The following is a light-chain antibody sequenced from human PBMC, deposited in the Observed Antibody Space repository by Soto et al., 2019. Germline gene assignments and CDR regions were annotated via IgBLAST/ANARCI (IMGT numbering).Light chain of an antibody. J-gene: IGKJ2*01. CDR2: GAS. V-gene: IGKV3-20*01. CDR1: QSVSSSY. Sequence: EIVLTQSPGTLSLSPGERATLSCRASQSVSSSYLAWYQHKPGQAPRLLIYGASRRATGIPDRFSGYGSGTDFTLTISRLEPEDFAVYHCQQYGSSLYTFGQGTKLEIK. CDR3: QQYGSSLYT.